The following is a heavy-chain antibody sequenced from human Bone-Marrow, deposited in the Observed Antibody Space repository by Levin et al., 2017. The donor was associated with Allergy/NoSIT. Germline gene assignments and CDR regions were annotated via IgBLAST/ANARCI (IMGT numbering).Heavy chain of an antibody. CDR3: ARQLALRRWSFDY. J-gene: IGHJ4*02. V-gene: IGHV4-39*01. CDR1: GGSISTDYW. Sequence: SQTLSLTCAVSGGSISTDYWWVWVRQPPGKGLQWFGSVYYSGETFYNLSLKSRVTMSVDTSTNRLSLRLSSRTAADRAIYYCARQLALRRWSFDYWGQGNLVTVSS. CDR2: VYYSGET. D-gene: IGHD4-23*01.